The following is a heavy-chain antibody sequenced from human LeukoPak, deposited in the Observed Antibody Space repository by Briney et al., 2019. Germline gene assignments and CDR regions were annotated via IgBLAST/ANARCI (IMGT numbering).Heavy chain of an antibody. J-gene: IGHJ6*04. Sequence: PSYTLPLTCPVSGGSIRRGGYLWIWMRPPPGRGLVWIGYIYYSGHPYYNPSLKSRVTISVDTSKNQFSPKLSSVTAAETAVYSCAREEVWGKGTTVTVSS. CDR1: GGSIRRGGYL. CDR3: AREEV. V-gene: IGHV4-30-4*07. CDR2: IYYSGHP.